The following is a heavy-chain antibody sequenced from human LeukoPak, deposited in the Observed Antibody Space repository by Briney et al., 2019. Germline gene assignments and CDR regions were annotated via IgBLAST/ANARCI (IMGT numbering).Heavy chain of an antibody. CDR1: GFTFSSYG. CDR2: ISYDGSNK. Sequence: PGGSLRLSCAASGFTFSSYGMHWVRQAPGKGLELVAVISYDGSNKYYADSVKGRFTISRDNSKNTLYLQMNSLRAEDTAVYYCAKNSPSGSGTYYDIYYYNGMDVWGQGTTVTVSS. V-gene: IGHV3-30*18. D-gene: IGHD3-10*01. J-gene: IGHJ6*02. CDR3: AKNSPSGSGTYYDIYYYNGMDV.